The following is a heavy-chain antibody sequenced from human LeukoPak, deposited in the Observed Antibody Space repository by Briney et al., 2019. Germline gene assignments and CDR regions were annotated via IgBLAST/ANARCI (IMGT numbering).Heavy chain of an antibody. CDR1: LGTLSSYS. Sequence: SSVNVSCKPSLGTLSSYSISWVRQAPGQGLEWMGGIIPILGTANYAQKFQGRVTITADESTSTAYMELSSLRSEDTAVYYCARGPSRLKYCGGDCYLPAFWGQGTMVTVSS. CDR3: ARGPSRLKYCGGDCYLPAF. V-gene: IGHV1-69*01. D-gene: IGHD2-21*02. J-gene: IGHJ3*01. CDR2: IIPILGTA.